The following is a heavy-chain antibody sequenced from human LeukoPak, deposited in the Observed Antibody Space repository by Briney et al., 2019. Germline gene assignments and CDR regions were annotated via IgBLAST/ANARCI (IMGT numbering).Heavy chain of an antibody. D-gene: IGHD6-19*01. CDR3: ARDIRQWPFPNWFDP. CDR2: IYHSGST. Sequence: PSETLSLTCTVSGYSISSGYYWGWIRQPPGKGLEWIGSIYHSGSTYYNPSLKSRVTISVDTSKNQFSLKLSSVTAADTAVYYCARDIRQWPFPNWFDPWGQGTLVTVSS. CDR1: GYSISSGYY. J-gene: IGHJ5*02. V-gene: IGHV4-38-2*02.